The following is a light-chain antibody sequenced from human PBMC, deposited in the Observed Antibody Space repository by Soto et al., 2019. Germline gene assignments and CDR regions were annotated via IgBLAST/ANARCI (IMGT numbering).Light chain of an antibody. V-gene: IGLV2-14*03. CDR3: SSYMNTTTQV. CDR1: SRDIGSYNY. CDR2: DVT. J-gene: IGLJ3*02. Sequence: QSALTQPASVSGSPGQSIAISCTGGSRDIGSYNYVSWYRQHPGKAPRLLIYDVTYRPSGVSSRFSGSKSGSTASLTISGLQAEHEAHYYCSSYMNTTTQVFGGGTKLTVL.